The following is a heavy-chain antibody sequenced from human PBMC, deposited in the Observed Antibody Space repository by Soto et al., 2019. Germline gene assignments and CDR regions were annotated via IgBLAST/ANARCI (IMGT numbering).Heavy chain of an antibody. Sequence: EVQLVESGGGLIQPGGSLRLSCAASGFTVSSNYMSWVRHAPGKGLEWVSVIYSGGSTYYADSVKGRFTISRDNSKNTLYLQMNSLRAEDTALYYCARDRVESGYPEYFQHWGQGTLVTVSS. V-gene: IGHV3-53*01. D-gene: IGHD3-22*01. J-gene: IGHJ1*01. CDR3: ARDRVESGYPEYFQH. CDR2: IYSGGST. CDR1: GFTVSSNY.